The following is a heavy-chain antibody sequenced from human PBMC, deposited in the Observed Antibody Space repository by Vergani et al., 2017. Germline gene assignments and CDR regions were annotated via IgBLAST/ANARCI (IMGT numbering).Heavy chain of an antibody. Sequence: QVQLQQWGAGLLKPSETLSLTCAVYGGSFSSYYWSWIRQPPGKGLEWIGYIYYSGSTNYNPSLKSRVTISVDTSKNQFSLKLSSVTAADTAVYYCARGFYGGNSCFDYWGQGTLVTVSS. CDR1: GGSFSSYY. CDR2: IYYSGST. J-gene: IGHJ4*02. V-gene: IGHV4-34*11. D-gene: IGHD4-23*01. CDR3: ARGFYGGNSCFDY.